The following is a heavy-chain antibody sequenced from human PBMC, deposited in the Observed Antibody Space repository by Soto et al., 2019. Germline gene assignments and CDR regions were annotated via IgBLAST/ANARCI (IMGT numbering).Heavy chain of an antibody. J-gene: IGHJ4*02. CDR2: IIPILGIA. V-gene: IGHV1-69*02. D-gene: IGHD2-21*02. CDR1: GGTFSSYT. Sequence: QVQLVQSGAEVKKPGSSVKVSCKASGGTFSSYTISWVRQAPGQGLEWMGRIIPILGIANYAQKIQGRVTSTADKSSSKAYKELSSLRSEDTAVYYCARDDGLAYCGGDCNSWGQGTLVTVSS. CDR3: ARDDGLAYCGGDCNS.